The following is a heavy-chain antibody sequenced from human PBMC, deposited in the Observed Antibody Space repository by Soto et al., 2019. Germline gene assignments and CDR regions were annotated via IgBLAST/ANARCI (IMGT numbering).Heavy chain of an antibody. J-gene: IGHJ3*01. CDR1: GLTFNTYW. Sequence: PGGSLRLSCAASGLTFNTYWMSWVRQAPGKGLEWVANIKPDGSQKWYVDSVKGRFAISRDNAKNSMFLQMNSLRGEDTAVYFCARGDYYDTSGPFSDAFDVWGQGTMVTVSS. CDR2: IKPDGSQK. CDR3: ARGDYYDTSGPFSDAFDV. D-gene: IGHD3-22*01. V-gene: IGHV3-7*04.